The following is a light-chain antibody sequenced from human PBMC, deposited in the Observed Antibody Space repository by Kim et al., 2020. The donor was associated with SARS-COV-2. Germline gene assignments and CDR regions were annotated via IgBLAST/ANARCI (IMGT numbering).Light chain of an antibody. V-gene: IGKV2-30*01. Sequence: PASSSCRYSQSLVYGDGNTYLDWFHQRPGQYPRRLMYKVSNRDSGVPDRFSGSGSGTDFTLQISRVEAEDVGVYYCMQGTHWPFAFGPGTKVDIK. CDR3: MQGTHWPFA. CDR1: QSLVYGDGNTY. CDR2: KVS. J-gene: IGKJ3*01.